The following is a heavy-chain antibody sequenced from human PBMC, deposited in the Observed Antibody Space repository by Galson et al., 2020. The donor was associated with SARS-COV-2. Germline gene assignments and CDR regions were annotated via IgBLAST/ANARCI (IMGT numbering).Heavy chain of an antibody. CDR2: ISGSGGST. J-gene: IGHJ4*02. CDR3: AELVGLGIIRY. CDR1: GFTFSSYA. V-gene: IGHV3-23*01. Sequence: GGSLRLSCAASGFTFSSYAMSWVRQAPGKGLEWVSAISGSGGSTYYADSVKGRFTISRDNSKNTLYLQMNSLRAEDTAVYYCAELVGLGIIRYWGQGTLVTVSS. D-gene: IGHD6-6*01.